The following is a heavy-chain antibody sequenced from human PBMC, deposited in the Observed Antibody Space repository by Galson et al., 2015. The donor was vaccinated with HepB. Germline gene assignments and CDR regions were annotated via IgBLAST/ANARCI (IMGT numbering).Heavy chain of an antibody. CDR2: ISSGGSSI. CDR1: GFTFSSYS. J-gene: IGHJ4*02. V-gene: IGHV3-48*02. D-gene: IGHD6-19*01. CDR3: ARGDSCGWYVGLYY. Sequence: SLRLSCAASGFTFSSYSRNWVRQAPGKGLEWVSYISSGGSSIYYADSVKGRFSISRDNAKNSLYLQINSLRDEDTAVYYCARGDSCGWYVGLYYWGQGTLVTVSS.